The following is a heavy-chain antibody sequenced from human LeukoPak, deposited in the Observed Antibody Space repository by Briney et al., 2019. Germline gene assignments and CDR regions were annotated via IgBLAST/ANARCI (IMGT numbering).Heavy chain of an antibody. CDR2: IQGGGAT. CDR3: TRGRVDVSYYDY. J-gene: IGHJ4*02. Sequence: GGSLRLSCAASGITVSSTFMSWVRHAPGKGLEWISVIQGGGATYYADSVRGRFTIARDSSTNTLHLQMNSLRAEDTAVYYCTRGRVDVSYYDYWGQGTLVTVSS. D-gene: IGHD2-15*01. CDR1: GITVSSTF. V-gene: IGHV3-66*01.